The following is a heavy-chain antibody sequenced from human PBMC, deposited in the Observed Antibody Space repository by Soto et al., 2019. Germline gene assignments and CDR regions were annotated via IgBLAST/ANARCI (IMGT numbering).Heavy chain of an antibody. CDR3: AKGFTSFGVIITPLDS. V-gene: IGHV3-23*01. J-gene: IGHJ4*02. CDR1: GFSFSSHA. Sequence: EVQLLESGGGLAQPGGSLRLSCEASGFSFSSHAMSWVRQAPGKGLEWVAGLSGTGAASYYADSAKGRFTLSKDSSKNTLYLQIDSLRAEDTALYFCAKGFTSFGVIITPLDSWGQGTLVIVSS. CDR2: LSGTGAAS. D-gene: IGHD3-3*01.